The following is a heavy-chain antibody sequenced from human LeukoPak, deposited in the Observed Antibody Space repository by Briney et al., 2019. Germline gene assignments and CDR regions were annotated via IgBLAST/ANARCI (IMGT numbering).Heavy chain of an antibody. CDR2: IYYSGST. V-gene: IGHV4-59*01. J-gene: IGHJ4*02. CDR3: ARAQPDIEPFDY. Sequence: SETLSLTCTVSGGSISSYYWSWIRQPPGKGLEWIGYIYYSGSTNYNPSLKSRVTISVDTSKNQFSLKLSSVTAADTAVYYCARAQPDIEPFDYWGQGTLVTVSS. CDR1: GGSISSYY. D-gene: IGHD1-14*01.